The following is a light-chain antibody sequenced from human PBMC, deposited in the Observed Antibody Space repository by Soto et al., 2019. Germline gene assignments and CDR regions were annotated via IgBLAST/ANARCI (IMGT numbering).Light chain of an antibody. V-gene: IGKV3-20*01. Sequence: EIVLTQSPGTLSLSPGERATLSCRASQSVSSSYLAWYQQKPGQAPRLLIHGASSRTTGIPDRFSGSGSGTDVTLTISRLEPEDFAVYYCQQYGSSLTLGQGTNLQIK. CDR2: GAS. CDR1: QSVSSSY. J-gene: IGKJ2*01. CDR3: QQYGSSLT.